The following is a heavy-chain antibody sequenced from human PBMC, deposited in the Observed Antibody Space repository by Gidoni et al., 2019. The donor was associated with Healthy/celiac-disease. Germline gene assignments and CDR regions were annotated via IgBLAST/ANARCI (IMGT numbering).Heavy chain of an antibody. V-gene: IGHV4-39*01. J-gene: IGHJ4*02. Sequence: QLQLQESGPGLVKPSETLSLTCTVPGGSISSSSYYWGWIRQPPGKGLEWIGSIYYSGSTYYNPSLKSRVTISVDTSKNQFSLKLSSVTAADTAVYYCARQAYDPPRFDYWGQGTLVTVSS. CDR3: ARQAYDPPRFDY. CDR2: IYYSGST. D-gene: IGHD3-16*01. CDR1: GGSISSSSYY.